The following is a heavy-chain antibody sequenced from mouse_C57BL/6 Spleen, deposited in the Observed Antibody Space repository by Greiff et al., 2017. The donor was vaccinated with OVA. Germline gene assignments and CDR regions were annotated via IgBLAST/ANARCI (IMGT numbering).Heavy chain of an antibody. J-gene: IGHJ4*01. Sequence: QVQLKQSGAELARPGASVKLSCKASGYTFTSYGISWVKQSTGQGLEWIGEIYPRSGNTYYNEKFKGKATLTADKSSSTAYMELRSLTSEDSAVYFCVGYDYDEGAMDYWGQGTSVTVSS. CDR2: IYPRSGNT. D-gene: IGHD2-4*01. CDR1: GYTFTSYG. CDR3: VGYDYDEGAMDY. V-gene: IGHV1-81*01.